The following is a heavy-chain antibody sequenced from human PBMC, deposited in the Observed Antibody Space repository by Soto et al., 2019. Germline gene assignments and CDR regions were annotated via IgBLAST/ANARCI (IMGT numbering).Heavy chain of an antibody. CDR2: ISNSGELT. Sequence: GGSLRLSCAASGFTFSAYALRWVRPTPERGLEWVSSISNSGELTFYAASVRGRFTISRDNSKNTLFLQMNSLRAEDSAVYYCARANRRDSYYYVMDVWGQGTTVTVSS. CDR3: ARANRRDSYYYVMDV. J-gene: IGHJ6*02. CDR1: GFTFSAYA. V-gene: IGHV3-23*01.